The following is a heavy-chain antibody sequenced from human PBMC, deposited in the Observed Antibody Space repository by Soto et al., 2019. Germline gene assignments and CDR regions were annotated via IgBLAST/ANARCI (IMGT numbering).Heavy chain of an antibody. Sequence: GWSLRLACVPSVFTFINYGFQWVRQAPGKGLEWLAVIWYDGSITHYAESVKGRFSISRDQSKNTVYLHMNSLRAEDTALYSCARDLGTTNYYFDYWGQGALVTVSS. J-gene: IGHJ4*02. V-gene: IGHV3-33*01. CDR3: ARDLGTTNYYFDY. CDR1: VFTFINYG. D-gene: IGHD1-26*01. CDR2: IWYDGSIT.